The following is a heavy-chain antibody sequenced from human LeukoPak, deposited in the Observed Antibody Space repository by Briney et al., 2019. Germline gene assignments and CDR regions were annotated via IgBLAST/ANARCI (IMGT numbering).Heavy chain of an antibody. V-gene: IGHV4-59*08. CDR1: GGSIRSYY. Sequence: SETLSLTCTVSGGSIRSYYWSWIRQPPGKGLEWIGYIYYSGSTHYNPSLESRITISTDTSKNQFSLKLRSVTAADTAVYFCARWEYYNNSTGYYANAFDIWGHGTLVTVSS. J-gene: IGHJ3*02. CDR3: ARWEYYNNSTGYYANAFDI. CDR2: IYYSGST. D-gene: IGHD3-22*01.